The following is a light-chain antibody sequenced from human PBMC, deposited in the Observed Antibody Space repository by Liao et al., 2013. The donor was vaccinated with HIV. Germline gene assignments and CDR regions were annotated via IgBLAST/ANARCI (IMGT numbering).Light chain of an antibody. V-gene: IGLV3-16*01. CDR1: ALPKKY. CDR3: LSADSSATYRL. Sequence: SYELTQPPSVSVSLGQMARITCSGEALPKKYAYWYQQKPGQAPVLVIYKDNERPSGIPERFAGSSSGTIATLTISGVQAEDEADYYCLSADSSATYRLFGGGTKLTVL. J-gene: IGLJ3*02. CDR2: KDN.